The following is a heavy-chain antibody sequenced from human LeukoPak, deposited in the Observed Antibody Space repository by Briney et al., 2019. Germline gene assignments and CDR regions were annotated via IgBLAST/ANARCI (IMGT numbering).Heavy chain of an antibody. CDR2: ISYDGSNK. Sequence: GGSLRLSCATSGFTFSSYAMHWVRQAPGKGLEWVAVISYDGSNKYYADSVKGRFTISRDNSKNTLYLQMNSLRAEDTAVYYCARDLLARGSYYSYWGQGTLVTVSS. J-gene: IGHJ4*02. CDR1: GFTFSSYA. D-gene: IGHD1-26*01. CDR3: ARDLLARGSYYSY. V-gene: IGHV3-30-3*01.